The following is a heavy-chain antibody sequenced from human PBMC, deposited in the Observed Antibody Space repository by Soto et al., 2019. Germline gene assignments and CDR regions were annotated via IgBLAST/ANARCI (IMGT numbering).Heavy chain of an antibody. CDR3: ARDSSDSSGWYYYGMDV. CDR1: GYTFTSYG. D-gene: IGHD6-19*01. CDR2: ISAYNGNT. V-gene: IGHV1-18*01. Sequence: QVQLVQSGAEVKKPGASVKVSCKASGYTFTSYGISWVRQAPGQGLEWMGWISAYNGNTNYAQKLQGRVTMTPDTSTSTAYMELRSLRSDDTAVYYCARDSSDSSGWYYYGMDVWGQGTTVTVSS. J-gene: IGHJ6*02.